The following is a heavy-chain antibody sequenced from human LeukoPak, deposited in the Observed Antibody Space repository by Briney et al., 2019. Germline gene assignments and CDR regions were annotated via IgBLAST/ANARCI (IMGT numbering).Heavy chain of an antibody. Sequence: GSLRLSCAASGFTFSTYWMHGVRQAPGKGLVWVSRTNSDGSRTIYADSVKGRFTIYRDNAKNTLYLQMNSLRAEDTAVYYCARDTAGTYTSYYYYGMDVWGQGTTVTVSS. V-gene: IGHV3-74*01. CDR2: TNSDGSRT. CDR1: GFTFSTYW. D-gene: IGHD1-1*01. J-gene: IGHJ6*02. CDR3: ARDTAGTYTSYYYYGMDV.